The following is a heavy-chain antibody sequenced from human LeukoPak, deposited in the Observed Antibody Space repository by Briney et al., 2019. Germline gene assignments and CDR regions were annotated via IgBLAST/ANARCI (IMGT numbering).Heavy chain of an antibody. Sequence: GGSLRLSCAASGFTFSSYSMNWVRQAPGKGLEWVSSISSSSSYIYYADSVKGRFTISRDNAKNSLYLQMNSLRAEDTAVYYCAREPTYYYDSSGYYSAFDIWGQGTMVTVSS. D-gene: IGHD3-22*01. V-gene: IGHV3-21*01. CDR2: ISSSSSYI. CDR3: AREPTYYYDSSGYYSAFDI. CDR1: GFTFSSYS. J-gene: IGHJ3*02.